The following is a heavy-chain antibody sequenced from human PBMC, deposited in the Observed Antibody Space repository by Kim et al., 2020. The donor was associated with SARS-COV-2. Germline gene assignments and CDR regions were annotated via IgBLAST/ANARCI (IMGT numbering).Heavy chain of an antibody. CDR3: ATRIAAAEPYYYYYYCMDV. CDR1: GGSISSSSYY. J-gene: IGHJ6*02. V-gene: IGHV4-39*01. D-gene: IGHD6-13*01. Sequence: SETLSLTCTVSGGSISSSSYYWGWIRQPPGKGLEWIGSIYYSGSTYYNPSLKSRVTISVDTSKNQFSLKLSSVTAADTAVYYCATRIAAAEPYYYYYYCMDVWGQGTTVTVSS. CDR2: IYYSGST.